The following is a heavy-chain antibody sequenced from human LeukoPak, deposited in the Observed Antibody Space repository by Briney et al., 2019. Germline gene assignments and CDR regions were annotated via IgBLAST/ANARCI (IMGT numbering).Heavy chain of an antibody. V-gene: IGHV3-23*01. CDR2: ISNDGGGT. CDR3: AKGSSGYFHDL. J-gene: IGHJ5*02. D-gene: IGHD3-22*01. CDR1: GFIFNNYG. Sequence: GGSLRLSCAASGFIFNNYGLTWVRQAPGKGLEWVSAISNDGGGTTYADFVKGRFTISRDNSKNTLFLQMNSLRADDTALYYCAKGSSGYFHDLWGQGTLVTVSS.